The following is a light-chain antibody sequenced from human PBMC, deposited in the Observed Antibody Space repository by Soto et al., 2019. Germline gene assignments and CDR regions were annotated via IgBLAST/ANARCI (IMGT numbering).Light chain of an antibody. CDR3: QKSYSSHPT. CDR1: QDISNY. J-gene: IGKJ1*01. CDR2: AAS. V-gene: IGKV1-27*01. Sequence: DIQITQSPSSLSASVGDRVTITVRASQDISNYLAWYQQKPEKVPKLLIYAASTLQSGVPSRFSGSGSGTDFTLTISSLQPEDFATYYCQKSYSSHPTVGQGTKVDIK.